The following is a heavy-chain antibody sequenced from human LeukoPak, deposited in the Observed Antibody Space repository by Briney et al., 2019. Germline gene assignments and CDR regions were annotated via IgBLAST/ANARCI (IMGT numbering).Heavy chain of an antibody. CDR2: ISSSSSYI. V-gene: IGHV3-21*01. J-gene: IGHJ6*04. Sequence: GGSLRLSCAASGFTFSSYSRNWVRQAPGKGLEWVSSISSSSSYIYYADSVKGRFTISRDNAKNSLYLQMNSLRAEDTAVYYCAELGITMIGGVWGKGTTVTISP. CDR3: AELGITMIGGV. CDR1: GFTFSSYS. D-gene: IGHD3-10*02.